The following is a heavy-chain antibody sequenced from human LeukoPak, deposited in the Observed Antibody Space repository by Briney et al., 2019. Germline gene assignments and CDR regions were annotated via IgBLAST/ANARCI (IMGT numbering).Heavy chain of an antibody. Sequence: SETLSLTCTVSGGSISSSYSYWGWIRQPPGKGLEWIGNIYYSGSTYYNPSLKSRVTISVDTSKNHFSLKLNSVTAADTAVYYCAKPSNYYGSATDAFDFWGQGTLVTVSS. D-gene: IGHD3-10*01. CDR1: GGSISSSYSY. CDR3: AKPSNYYGSATDAFDF. J-gene: IGHJ4*02. V-gene: IGHV4-39*07. CDR2: IYYSGST.